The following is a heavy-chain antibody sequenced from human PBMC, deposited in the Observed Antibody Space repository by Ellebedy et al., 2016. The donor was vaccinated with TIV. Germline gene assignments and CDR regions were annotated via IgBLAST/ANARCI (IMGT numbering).Heavy chain of an antibody. V-gene: IGHV4-59*01. D-gene: IGHD6-19*01. CDR2: IYYSGST. CDR1: GGSISSYY. Sequence: SETLSLTXTVSGGSISSYYWSWIRQPPGKGLEWIGYIYYSGSTNYNPSLKSRVTISVDTSKNQFSLKLSSVTAADTAVYYCARGRIAVAGYFDYWGQGTLVTISS. J-gene: IGHJ4*02. CDR3: ARGRIAVAGYFDY.